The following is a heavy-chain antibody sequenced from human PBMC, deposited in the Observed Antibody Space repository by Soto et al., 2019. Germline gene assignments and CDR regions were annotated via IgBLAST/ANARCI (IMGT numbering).Heavy chain of an antibody. CDR3: ARDSHSNYFDY. J-gene: IGHJ4*02. CDR1: GFTVSSNY. CDR2: IYSGGST. D-gene: IGHD4-4*01. Sequence: GGSLRLSCAASGFTVSSNYMSWVRQAPGKGLEWVSVIYSGGSTYYADSVKGRFTISRDNSKNTLYLQMNSLRAEDTAVYYCARDSHSNYFDYWGQGTLVTVSS. V-gene: IGHV3-66*01.